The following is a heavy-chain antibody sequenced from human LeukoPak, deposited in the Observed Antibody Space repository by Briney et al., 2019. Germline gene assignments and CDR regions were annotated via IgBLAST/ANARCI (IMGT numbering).Heavy chain of an antibody. CDR3: ARGGDCSGGSCYSWVDY. J-gene: IGHJ4*02. CDR1: GGSISNAY. V-gene: IGHV4-4*07. D-gene: IGHD2-15*01. Sequence: PSETLSLTCTVSGGSISNAYWSWIRQPAGKGLEWIGRINTSGSSNYNPSLKSRVTMSVDTSKNQFSLKLSSVTAADTAVYYCARGGDCSGGSCYSWVDYWGQRTLVTVSS. CDR2: INTSGSS.